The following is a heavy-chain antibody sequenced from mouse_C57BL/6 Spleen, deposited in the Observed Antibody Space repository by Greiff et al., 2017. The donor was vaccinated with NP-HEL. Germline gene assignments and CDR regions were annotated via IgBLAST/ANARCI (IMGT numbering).Heavy chain of an antibody. J-gene: IGHJ2*01. D-gene: IGHD1-1*01. CDR3: ARITTVDYFDY. CDR1: GYSITSGYY. V-gene: IGHV3-6*01. Sequence: EVKVEESGPGLVKPSQSLSLTCSVTGYSITSGYYWNWIRQFPGNKLEWMGYISYDGSNNYNPSLKNRISITRDTSKNQFFLKLNSVTTEDTATYYCARITTVDYFDYWGQGTTLTVSS. CDR2: ISYDGSN.